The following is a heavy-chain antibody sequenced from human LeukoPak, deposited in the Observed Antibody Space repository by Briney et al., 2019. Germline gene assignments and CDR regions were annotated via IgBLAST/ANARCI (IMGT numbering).Heavy chain of an antibody. CDR3: ARDEDGYYY. Sequence: GGSLRLSCAASRFTFSRYWMSWVRQAPGKGLEWVANIKQDGSEKYYVDSVKGRFTISRDNAKNSLYLQMNSLRAEDTAVYYCARDEDGYYYWGQGTLVTVSS. V-gene: IGHV3-7*01. D-gene: IGHD3-22*01. CDR2: IKQDGSEK. J-gene: IGHJ4*02. CDR1: RFTFSRYW.